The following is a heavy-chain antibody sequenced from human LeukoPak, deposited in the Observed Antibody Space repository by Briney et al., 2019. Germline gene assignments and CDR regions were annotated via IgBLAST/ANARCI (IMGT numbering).Heavy chain of an antibody. Sequence: QAGGSLRLSCAASGFTFSSYAMSWVRQAPGKGLEWVSAITGSGAGTYYADSVKGRFTISRDNSKNTLYLQMTSPRADDTAVYYCAKAQVVGATFPYYFDYWGQGSLVTVSS. J-gene: IGHJ4*02. CDR1: GFTFSSYA. V-gene: IGHV3-23*01. CDR2: ITGSGAGT. CDR3: AKAQVVGATFPYYFDY. D-gene: IGHD1-26*01.